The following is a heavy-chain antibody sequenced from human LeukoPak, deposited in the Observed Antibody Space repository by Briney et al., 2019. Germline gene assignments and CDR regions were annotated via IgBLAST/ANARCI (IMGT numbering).Heavy chain of an antibody. CDR2: VSGSGGST. CDR1: GFTFSSYA. CDR3: ARAQGYPGYFDC. J-gene: IGHJ4*02. V-gene: IGHV3-23*01. Sequence: QTGGSLRLSCAASGFTFSSYAMSWVRQAPGKGLEWVSAVSGSGGSTYYADSVKGRFTISKDNSKNMLYLQMNSLRVEDTAVYYCARAQGYPGYFDCGGQGTLVTVSS. D-gene: IGHD5-12*01.